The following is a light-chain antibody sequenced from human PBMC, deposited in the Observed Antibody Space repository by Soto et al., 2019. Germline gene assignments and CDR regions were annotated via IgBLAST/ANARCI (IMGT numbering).Light chain of an antibody. V-gene: IGLV2-14*03. Sequence: QSSLNQPASVSGSPGESITISCTGASSDVGGFDHVSWYQQHPGKVPRLLIYDVSSRPSGVSDRFSGSKSGNTASLTISGLQAEDEADYDCNSFTTTNTCVVGTGTKVTVL. CDR1: SSDVGGFDH. CDR2: DVS. CDR3: NSFTTTNTCV. J-gene: IGLJ1*01.